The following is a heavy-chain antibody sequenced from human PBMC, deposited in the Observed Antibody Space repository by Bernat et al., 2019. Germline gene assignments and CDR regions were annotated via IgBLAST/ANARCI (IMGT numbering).Heavy chain of an antibody. CDR3: ARPYGSGYYFGY. V-gene: IGHV3-49*04. J-gene: IGHJ4*02. D-gene: IGHD3-22*01. CDR2: IRSEAYGGTT. Sequence: EVQLVESGGGLVQPGRSLRLSCTTSGFTFGDYTLSWVRQAPGKGLEWVGFIRSEAYGGTTEYAASVRGRFTISRDDSKNIAYLQMNSLRAEDTAVYYCARPYGSGYYFGYWGQGTLVTVSS. CDR1: GFTFGDYT.